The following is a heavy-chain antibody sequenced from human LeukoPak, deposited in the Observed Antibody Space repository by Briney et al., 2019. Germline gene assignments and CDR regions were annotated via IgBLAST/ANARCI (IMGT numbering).Heavy chain of an antibody. CDR1: GYTFTGYY. D-gene: IGHD3-22*01. CDR2: INPNSGGT. CDR3: AREQYYYDSSGWIDY. V-gene: IGHV1-2*02. Sequence: ASVKVSCKASGYTFTGYYMHWVRQAPGQGLEWMGWINPNSGGTNYAQKFQGRVTVTRDTSISTAYMELSRLRSDDTAVYYCAREQYYYDSSGWIDYWGQGTLVTVSS. J-gene: IGHJ4*02.